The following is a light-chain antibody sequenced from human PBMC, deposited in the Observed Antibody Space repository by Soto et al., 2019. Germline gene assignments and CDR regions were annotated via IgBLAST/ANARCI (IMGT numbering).Light chain of an antibody. V-gene: IGLV2-14*03. CDR1: SSDICAYNF. CDR2: DVN. CDR3: TSWTTSTTMI. J-gene: IGLJ2*01. Sequence: QSALTQPASVSGSPGQSITMACTGTSSDICAYNFVSWYQQHPGKAPKLMLYDVNIRPSGVSNRFSGSKSGNTASLTISGLQAEDETEYYCTSWTTSTTMIFGGGTKLTVL.